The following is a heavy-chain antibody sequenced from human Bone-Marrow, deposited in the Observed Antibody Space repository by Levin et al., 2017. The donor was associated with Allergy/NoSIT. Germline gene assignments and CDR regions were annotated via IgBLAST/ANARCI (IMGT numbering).Heavy chain of an antibody. Sequence: SGPTLVKPTQTLTLTCTFSGFSLTTRGMRVNWIRQSPGKALEWLARIDWDDDKFYTTSLKTRLTISKDTSKNQVVLTVTNMAPVDTATYYCARIPTGADWFDPWGQGIQVTVSS. CDR2: IDWDDDK. CDR3: ARIPTGADWFDP. D-gene: IGHD1-14*01. J-gene: IGHJ5*02. CDR1: GFSLTTRGMR. V-gene: IGHV2-70*04.